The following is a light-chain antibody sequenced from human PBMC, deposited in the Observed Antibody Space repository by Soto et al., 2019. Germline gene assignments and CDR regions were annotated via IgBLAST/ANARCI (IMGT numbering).Light chain of an antibody. Sequence: SYELTQPPSVSVSPGQTANITCSGNTLGSKFVFWYQQKAGQSPMVVIYEDTKRPSGIPERFSGSNSGNTATLTISGTQAIEEADFYCQAWDSGTVVFGGGTKLTVL. V-gene: IGLV3-1*01. CDR3: QAWDSGTVV. CDR2: EDT. CDR1: TLGSKF. J-gene: IGLJ2*01.